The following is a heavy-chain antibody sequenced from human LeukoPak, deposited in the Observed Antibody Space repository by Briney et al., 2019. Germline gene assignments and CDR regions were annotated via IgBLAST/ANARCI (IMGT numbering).Heavy chain of an antibody. CDR2: ISAYNGNT. J-gene: IGHJ4*02. Sequence: ASVKVSCKASGYTFTSYGISWVRQAPGQGLEWMGWISAYNGNTNYAQKLQGRVTMTTDTSTSTAYMELRSLRSDDTAVYYCARDPPYCSSTSCYTGFDYWGQGTLVTVSS. V-gene: IGHV1-18*01. CDR3: ARDPPYCSSTSCYTGFDY. CDR1: GYTFTSYG. D-gene: IGHD2-2*02.